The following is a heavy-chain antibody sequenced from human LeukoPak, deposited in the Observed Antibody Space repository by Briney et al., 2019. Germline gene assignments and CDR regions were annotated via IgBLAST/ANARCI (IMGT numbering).Heavy chain of an antibody. J-gene: IGHJ4*02. CDR2: ISYDGGYQ. D-gene: IGHD3-10*01. CDR1: GFTFSPYA. V-gene: IGHV3-30-3*01. Sequence: GGSLRLSCAASGFTFSPYAMNWVRRAPGKGLEWVAIISYDGGYQYYGESVKGRFTVSRDNSNNTLYLQMNSLRVEDTAIYYCTRGKQLVSDYWGQGTLVTVSS. CDR3: TRGKQLVSDY.